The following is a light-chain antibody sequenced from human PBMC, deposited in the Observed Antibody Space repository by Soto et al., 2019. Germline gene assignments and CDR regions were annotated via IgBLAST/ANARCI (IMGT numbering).Light chain of an antibody. J-gene: IGLJ2*01. CDR2: EVR. V-gene: IGLV2-14*01. CDR1: SSDVGGYNY. CDR3: SSYTSSSTVV. Sequence: QSALTQPASVSGSPGQSITISCTGTSSDVGGYNYVSWYQQHPGKAPKLMIYEVRNRPSGVSNRFSRSKSGNTASLTISGLQAEDEADYYGSSYTSSSTVVFGGGTKLTVL.